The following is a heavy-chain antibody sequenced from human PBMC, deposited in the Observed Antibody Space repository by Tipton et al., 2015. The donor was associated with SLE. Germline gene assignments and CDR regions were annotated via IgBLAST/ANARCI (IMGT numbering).Heavy chain of an antibody. CDR3: ARGFGAAAGIDEAVDI. D-gene: IGHD6-13*01. V-gene: IGHV7-4-1*02. J-gene: IGHJ3*02. Sequence: QVQLVQSGSELKKPGASVKVSCKASAYIFTNYAMNWVRQAPGQGLEWMGWINTYTGNPTYAQGFTGRFVFSLDTSVSTAYLQIRPLKAEGPAGYYCARGFGAAAGIDEAVDIWGQGTMVTVSS. CDR2: INTYTGNP. CDR1: AYIFTNYA.